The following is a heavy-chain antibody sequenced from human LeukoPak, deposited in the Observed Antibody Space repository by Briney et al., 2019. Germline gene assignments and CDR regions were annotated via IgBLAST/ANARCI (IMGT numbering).Heavy chain of an antibody. D-gene: IGHD6-19*01. CDR3: AKDTGSRAVAGTPFDY. CDR2: ISDSGGST. V-gene: IGHV3-23*01. J-gene: IGHJ4*02. Sequence: GGSLGLSCAASGFTFTSYAMSWVRQAPGKGLVWVAGISDSGGSTYYADSVKGRFTISRDNSKNTLYLQMNSLRAEDTALYYCAKDTGSRAVAGTPFDYWGQGALVTVSS. CDR1: GFTFTSYA.